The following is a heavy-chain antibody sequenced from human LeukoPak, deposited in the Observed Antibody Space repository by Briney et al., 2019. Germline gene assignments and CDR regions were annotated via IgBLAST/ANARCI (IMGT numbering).Heavy chain of an antibody. CDR1: GGSISSSSYY. D-gene: IGHD3-3*01. Sequence: PSETLSLTCTVSGGSISSSSYYWGWIRQPPGKGLEWIGEINHSGSTNYNPSLKSRVTISVDTSKNQFSLKLSSVTAADTAVYYCARAGYYDFWSGKKYDYWGQGTLVTVSS. CDR3: ARAGYYDFWSGKKYDY. CDR2: INHSGST. J-gene: IGHJ4*02. V-gene: IGHV4-39*07.